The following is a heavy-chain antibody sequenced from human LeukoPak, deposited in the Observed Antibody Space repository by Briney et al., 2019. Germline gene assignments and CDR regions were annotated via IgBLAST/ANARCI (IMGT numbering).Heavy chain of an antibody. CDR2: INSDGSST. V-gene: IGHV3-74*01. D-gene: IGHD6-13*01. Sequence: QPGGSLRLSCAASGFTFSYYWVHWVRQVPGKGLVWVSRINSDGSSTTYADSVKGRFTISRDIAKNTVYLQMNSLRAEDTAVYYCARGIVAAGDFDYWGQGTLVTVSS. J-gene: IGHJ4*02. CDR1: GFTFSYYW. CDR3: ARGIVAAGDFDY.